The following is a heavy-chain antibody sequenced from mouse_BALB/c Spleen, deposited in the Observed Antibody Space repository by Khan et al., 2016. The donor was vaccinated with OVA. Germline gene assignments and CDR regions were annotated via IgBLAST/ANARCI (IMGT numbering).Heavy chain of an antibody. CDR3: TRIYGGEFDY. J-gene: IGHJ2*01. V-gene: IGHV3-2*02. CDR1: GYSITSDYA. D-gene: IGHD1-1*01. CDR2: ISYSGNT. Sequence: EVQLQESGPGLVKPSQSLSLTCTVTGYSITSDYAWNWIRQFPGNKLEWMGYISYSGNTKYNPSLKSRISITRDTSKNQFFLQLNSVTIEDTSTYYCTRIYGGEFDYWGQGTTLTVSS.